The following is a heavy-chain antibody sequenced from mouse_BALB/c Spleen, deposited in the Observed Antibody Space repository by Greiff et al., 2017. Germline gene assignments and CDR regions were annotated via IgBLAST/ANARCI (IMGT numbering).Heavy chain of an antibody. CDR3: TRGGLRLGYFDV. J-gene: IGHJ1*01. CDR1: GYTFTDYE. D-gene: IGHD1-2*01. CDR2: IDPETGGT. Sequence: SGAELVRPGASVTLSCKASGYTFTDYEMHWVKQTPVHGLEWIGAIDPETGGTAYNQKFKGKATLTADKSSSTAYMELRSLTSEDSAVYYCTRGGLRLGYFDVWGAGTTVTVSS. V-gene: IGHV1-15*01.